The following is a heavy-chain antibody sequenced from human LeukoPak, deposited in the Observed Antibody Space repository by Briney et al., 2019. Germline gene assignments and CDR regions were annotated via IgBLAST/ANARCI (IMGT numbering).Heavy chain of an antibody. CDR1: GDSFSSSSYY. D-gene: IGHD5-18*01. V-gene: IGHV4-39*01. CDR2: IYYSGST. J-gene: IGHJ4*02. Sequence: SETLSLTCTVSGDSFSSSSYYWDWIRQPPGKGLEWIGTIYYSGSTYYNPSLKSRVTISVDTSKNQFSLKLSSVTAADSAVYYCARRGVQLWLYYFDYWGQGTLVTVSS. CDR3: ARRGVQLWLYYFDY.